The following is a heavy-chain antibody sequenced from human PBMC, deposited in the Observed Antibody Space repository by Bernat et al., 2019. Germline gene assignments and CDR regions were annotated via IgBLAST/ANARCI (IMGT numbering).Heavy chain of an antibody. J-gene: IGHJ6*02. D-gene: IGHD3-10*01. CDR1: GFTFSTFG. V-gene: IGHV3-33*01. CDR3: AREYPGEKDPVYGMDV. Sequence: QALLVESGGGVVQSGRSLRLSCAASGFTFSTFGMHWVRQAPGKGLEWVAVIWYDGSNKYYADSVKGRFTISRDNSKNTLYLQMNSLRAEDTAVYYCAREYPGEKDPVYGMDVWGQGTTVTVSS. CDR2: IWYDGSNK.